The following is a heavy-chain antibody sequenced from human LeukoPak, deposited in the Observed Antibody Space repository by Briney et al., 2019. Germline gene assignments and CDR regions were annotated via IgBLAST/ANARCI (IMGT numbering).Heavy chain of an antibody. CDR2: ISTYNGNT. CDR3: ARGRDWNYAFEY. D-gene: IGHD1-7*01. CDR1: GYTFTTYG. Sequence: ASVKVSCKASGYTFTTYGISWVRQAPGQGLEWMGWISTYNGNTEYTQKFQGRVTMTTDTSSSTPYMELRSLRSDDTAVYYCARGRDWNYAFEYWGQGTLVTVSS. J-gene: IGHJ4*02. V-gene: IGHV1-18*01.